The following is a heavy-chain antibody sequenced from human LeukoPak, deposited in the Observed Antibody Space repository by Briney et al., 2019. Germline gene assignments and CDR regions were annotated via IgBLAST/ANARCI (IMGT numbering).Heavy chain of an antibody. CDR1: GYTFTGYY. CDR3: ARDRRYYDSSGYPDY. D-gene: IGHD3-22*01. Sequence: ASVKVSCTASGYTFTGYYMHWVRQAPGQGLEWMGWINPNSGGTNYAQKFQGRVTMTRDTSISTAYMELSRLRSDDTAVYYCARDRRYYDSSGYPDYWGQGTLVTVSS. J-gene: IGHJ4*02. V-gene: IGHV1-2*02. CDR2: INPNSGGT.